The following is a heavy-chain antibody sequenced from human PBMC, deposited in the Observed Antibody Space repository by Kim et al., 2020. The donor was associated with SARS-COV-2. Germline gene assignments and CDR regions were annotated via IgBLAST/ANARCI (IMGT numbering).Heavy chain of an antibody. D-gene: IGHD6-13*01. CDR2: ISWNGAYT. V-gene: IGHV3-43*01. Sequence: GGSLRLSCGGVHGFTMHWVRQRPGKGLEWVSLISWNGAYTFYADSVKGRFTISRDNNKNALYLQMNSLSSEDSALYFCARDDHGQQLADWGPGTLVTVSA. J-gene: IGHJ4*02. CDR3: ARDDHGQQLAD. CDR1: HGFT.